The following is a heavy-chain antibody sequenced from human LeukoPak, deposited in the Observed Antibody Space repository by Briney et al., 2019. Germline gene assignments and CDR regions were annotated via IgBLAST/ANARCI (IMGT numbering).Heavy chain of an antibody. D-gene: IGHD3-16*01. CDR3: ASTPLGGY. CDR1: GFTFSSYS. J-gene: IGHJ4*02. CDR2: ISSSSSTI. Sequence: PGGSLRHSCAASGFTFSSYSMNWVRQAPGKGLEWVSYISSSSSTIYYADSVKGRFTISRDNAKNSLYLQMNSLRAEDTAVYYCASTPLGGYWGQGTLVTVSS. V-gene: IGHV3-48*01.